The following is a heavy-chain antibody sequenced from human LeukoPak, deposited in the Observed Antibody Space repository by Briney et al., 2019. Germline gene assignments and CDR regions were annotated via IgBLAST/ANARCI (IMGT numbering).Heavy chain of an antibody. J-gene: IGHJ3*02. Sequence: ASVKVSCKASGYTLTDYYIHWVRQAPGQGLEWMGWMDPNSGDTNYAQKFQGRVTLTGDTSISTAYMELSRLRSDDAAVYSCVKSIVGPAGSGAFDMWGQGTMVTVSS. V-gene: IGHV1-2*02. CDR2: MDPNSGDT. D-gene: IGHD6-25*01. CDR1: GYTLTDYY. CDR3: VKSIVGPAGSGAFDM.